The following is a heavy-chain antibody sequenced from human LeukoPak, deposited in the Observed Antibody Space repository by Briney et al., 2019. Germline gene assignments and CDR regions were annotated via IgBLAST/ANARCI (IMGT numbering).Heavy chain of an antibody. V-gene: IGHV3-66*01. Sequence: PGGSLRLSCAASVFTVSSNYMSCVPQAPGKGLECGSVIYSGSSTYYEDSVKGRFTISRDNSKNTLYLQMLSLRAEDTAVYYCGMNTYYDILTGRPQGDFDIWGQGTMVTVSS. CDR1: VFTVSSNY. CDR3: GMNTYYDILTGRPQGDFDI. D-gene: IGHD3-9*01. CDR2: IYSGSST. J-gene: IGHJ3*02.